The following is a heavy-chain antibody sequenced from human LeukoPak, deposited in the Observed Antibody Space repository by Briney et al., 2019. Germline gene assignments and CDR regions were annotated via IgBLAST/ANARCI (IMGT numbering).Heavy chain of an antibody. J-gene: IGHJ5*02. D-gene: IGHD6-13*01. CDR3: ARGDSQSWYDWFDP. CDR2: IYTSGST. Sequence: SETLSLTCTVSGGSISSGSYYWSWIRQPAGKGLEWIGRIYTSGSTNYNPSLKSRGTISVDTSKNQFSLKLSSVTAADTAVYYCARGDSQSWYDWFDPWGQGTLVTVSS. V-gene: IGHV4-61*02. CDR1: GGSISSGSYY.